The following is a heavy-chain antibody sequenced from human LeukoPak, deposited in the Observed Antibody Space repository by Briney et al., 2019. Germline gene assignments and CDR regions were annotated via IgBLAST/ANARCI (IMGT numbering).Heavy chain of an antibody. V-gene: IGHV3-9*01. CDR2: ISWNGLTV. CDR1: GFTFDNYG. D-gene: IGHD5-24*01. Sequence: GGSLRLSCAASGFTFDNYGMHWVRQAPGKGLEWVSGISWNGLTVDSADSVKGRFTISRDNAKNSLYLQMNSLRVEDTALYFCARVDGFLMGHFDYWGQGSLVTVSS. J-gene: IGHJ4*02. CDR3: ARVDGFLMGHFDY.